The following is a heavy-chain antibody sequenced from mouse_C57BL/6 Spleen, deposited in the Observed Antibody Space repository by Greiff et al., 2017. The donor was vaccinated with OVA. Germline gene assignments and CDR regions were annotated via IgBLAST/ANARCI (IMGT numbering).Heavy chain of an antibody. Sequence: EVKLVESGGGLVQPGGSLKLSCAASGIDFSRYWMSWVRRAPGKGVEWIGEINPDSSTINYAPSLKDKFIISRDNAKNTLYLQMSKVRSEDTALYYCARGRGNYHYAMDYWGQGTSVTVSS. D-gene: IGHD2-1*01. CDR2: INPDSSTI. CDR1: GIDFSRYW. CDR3: ARGRGNYHYAMDY. V-gene: IGHV4-1*01. J-gene: IGHJ4*01.